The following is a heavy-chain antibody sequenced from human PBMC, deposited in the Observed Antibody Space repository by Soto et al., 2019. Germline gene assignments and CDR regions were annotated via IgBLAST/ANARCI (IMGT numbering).Heavy chain of an antibody. J-gene: IGHJ4*02. CDR1: GFTFSSYS. CDR3: ARYGY. V-gene: IGHV3-48*01. D-gene: IGHD3-10*01. Sequence: VQLVESGGGLVQPGGSLRLSCAASGFTFSSYSMNWVRQAPGKGLEWVSYISSSSSTIYYADSVKGRFTISRDNAKNSLYLQMNSLGAEDTAVYYCARYGYWGQGTLVTVSS. CDR2: ISSSSSTI.